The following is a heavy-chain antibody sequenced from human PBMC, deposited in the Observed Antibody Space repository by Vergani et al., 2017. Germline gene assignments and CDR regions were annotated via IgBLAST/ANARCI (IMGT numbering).Heavy chain of an antibody. J-gene: IGHJ4*02. CDR2: ISGSGGST. Sequence: EVQLLESGGGLVQPGGSLRLSCAASGFTFSSYAMSWVRQAPGKGLEWVSAISGSGGSTSYAQKFQGRVTMTRDTSTSTVYMELSSLRSEDTAVYYCARDGSSVDYWGQGTLVTVSS. CDR3: ARDGSSVDY. CDR1: GFTFSSYA. V-gene: IGHV3-23*01. D-gene: IGHD2-2*01.